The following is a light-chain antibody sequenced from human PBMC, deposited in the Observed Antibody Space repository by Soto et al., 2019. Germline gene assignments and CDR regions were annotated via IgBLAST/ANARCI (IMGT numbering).Light chain of an antibody. V-gene: IGKV3-15*01. J-gene: IGKJ4*01. Sequence: EVVMTQFPSTLSGSPGERATLSCRASQSVSSKLAWYPQKPGQAPSLLIYSAPTRATGFPVKFSGSGSVTEFTLTISSLQSEDFAVYYCQQYNDWPLTFGGGTKVEIK. CDR3: QQYNDWPLT. CDR2: SAP. CDR1: QSVSSK.